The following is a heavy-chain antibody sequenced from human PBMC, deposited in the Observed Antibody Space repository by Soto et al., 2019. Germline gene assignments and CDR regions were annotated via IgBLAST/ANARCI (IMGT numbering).Heavy chain of an antibody. Sequence: QVQLQESGPRLVKPSETLSLTCIVSGGSISSYYWSWIRQPPGKGLEWIGYIYYSGSTNYNPSLKSRVTISVDTAKTQFSLKLSSVTAADTAVYYCARAVVPATAPFDYWGQGTLVTVSS. CDR1: GGSISSYY. V-gene: IGHV4-59*01. J-gene: IGHJ4*02. CDR2: IYYSGST. D-gene: IGHD2-2*01. CDR3: ARAVVPATAPFDY.